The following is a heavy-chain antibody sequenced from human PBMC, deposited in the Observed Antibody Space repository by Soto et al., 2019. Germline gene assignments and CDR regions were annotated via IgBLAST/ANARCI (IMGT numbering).Heavy chain of an antibody. V-gene: IGHV3-23*01. CDR1: GFTFSSHA. CDR2: ITGSGDDT. CDR3: AKGSASVRPYYFDN. J-gene: IGHJ4*02. D-gene: IGHD6-6*01. Sequence: EVQLLESGGGLVQPGGSLRLSCAASGFTFSSHAMSWVRQAPGKGLEWFSAITGSGDDTYHAHFVKGRFTISRDNSKNTLYLQMNSLRAEDTAVYYCAKGSASVRPYYFDNWGQGTLVTVSS.